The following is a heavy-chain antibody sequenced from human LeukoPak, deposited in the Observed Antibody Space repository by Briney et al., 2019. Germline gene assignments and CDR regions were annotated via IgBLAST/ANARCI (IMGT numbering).Heavy chain of an antibody. CDR2: IWYDGSNK. Sequence: GRSLRLSCAASGFTFSSYGMHWVRQAPGKGLEWVAVIWYDGSNKYYADSVKGRFTISRDNSKNTLYLQMNSLRAEDTAVYYCARSAPATAITDYWGQGTLVTVSS. J-gene: IGHJ4*02. CDR3: ARSAPATAITDY. CDR1: GFTFSSYG. D-gene: IGHD2-2*02. V-gene: IGHV3-33*01.